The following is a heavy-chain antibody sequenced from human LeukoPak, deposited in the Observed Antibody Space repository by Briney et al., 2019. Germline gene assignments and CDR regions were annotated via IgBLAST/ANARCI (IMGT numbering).Heavy chain of an antibody. Sequence: PGGPLRLSCEVSGSSFSSYWMNWVRQAPGKGLEWVANIKQDGSEKYYVDSVKGRFTISRDNAKNSLYLQMNSLRAEDTAVYYCARDLGYGSYWGQGTLVTVSS. CDR3: ARDLGYGSY. J-gene: IGHJ4*02. CDR1: GSSFSSYW. V-gene: IGHV3-7*01. CDR2: IKQDGSEK. D-gene: IGHD3-10*01.